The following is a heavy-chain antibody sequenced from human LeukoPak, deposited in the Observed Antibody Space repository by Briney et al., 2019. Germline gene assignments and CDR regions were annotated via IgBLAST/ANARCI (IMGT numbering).Heavy chain of an antibody. Sequence: PGGSLRLSCAASGFTFNSYSMNWVRQAPGKGLEWVSSISGSNSYIYYADSMKGRFTISRDNAKNSLYLEMNSLRAEDTAVYYCAREGLDRGYFDYWGQGTLVTVSS. CDR1: GFTFNSYS. CDR2: ISGSNSYI. CDR3: AREGLDRGYFDY. J-gene: IGHJ4*02. V-gene: IGHV3-21*01. D-gene: IGHD1-14*01.